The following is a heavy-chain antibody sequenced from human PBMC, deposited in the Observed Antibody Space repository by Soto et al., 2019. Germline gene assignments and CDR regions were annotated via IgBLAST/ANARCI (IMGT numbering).Heavy chain of an antibody. J-gene: IGHJ4*02. Sequence: QVQLVQSETEVKKPGSAVTGSCKAPGGTFNTYALNWVRQAPGQGLEWMGGIIPMFDTPRYAQKFQGRVTITVDEPTTTAYMELSSLRSDDTAVYYCTRSIGSGGVIGGFDYWGQGTLVTVSS. CDR2: IIPMFDTP. CDR3: TRSIGSGGVIGGFDY. V-gene: IGHV1-69*01. D-gene: IGHD3-16*02. CDR1: GGTFNTYA.